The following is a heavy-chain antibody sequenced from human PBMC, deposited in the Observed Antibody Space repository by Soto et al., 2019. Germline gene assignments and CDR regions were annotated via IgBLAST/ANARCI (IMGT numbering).Heavy chain of an antibody. CDR1: GGSISSYY. CDR2: IYYSGST. V-gene: IGHV4-59*01. D-gene: IGHD2-15*01. CDR3: ARDSGYCSGGSCFRPNWFAP. Sequence: SETLSLTCTVSGGSISSYYWSWIRQPPGKGLEWIGYIYYSGSTNYNPSLKSRVTISVDTSKNQFSLKLSSVTAADTAVYYCARDSGYCSGGSCFRPNWFAPWGQGTLVTVSS. J-gene: IGHJ5*02.